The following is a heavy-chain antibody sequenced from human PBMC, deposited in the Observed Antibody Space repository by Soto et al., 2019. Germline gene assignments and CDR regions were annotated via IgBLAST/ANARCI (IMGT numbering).Heavy chain of an antibody. CDR3: ARVWGDFGSGYFPDTDY. CDR1: GYTFTSYD. V-gene: IGHV1-8*01. J-gene: IGHJ4*02. D-gene: IGHD3-3*01. Sequence: ASVKVSCKASGYTFTSYDINWVRQATGQGLEWMGWMNPNSGNTGYAQKFQGRVTMTRNTSISTAYMELSSLRSEDTAFYYCARVWGDFGSGYFPDTDYWGQGTLVTVSS. CDR2: MNPNSGNT.